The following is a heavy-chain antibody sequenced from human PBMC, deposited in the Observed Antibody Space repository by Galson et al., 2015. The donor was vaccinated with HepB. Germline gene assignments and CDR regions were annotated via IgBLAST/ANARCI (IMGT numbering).Heavy chain of an antibody. CDR2: ISSSSYYI. V-gene: IGHV3-21*06. CDR1: GFTFSDYS. Sequence: SLRLSCAASGFTFSDYSMNWVRQAPGKGLEWVSSISSSSYYIYYADSVKGRFTISRDNAKSSLYLQMNSLRAEDTAVYYCARDRSGNYYFPIDYWGQGTLVTVSS. CDR3: ARDRSGNYYFPIDY. D-gene: IGHD1-26*01. J-gene: IGHJ4*02.